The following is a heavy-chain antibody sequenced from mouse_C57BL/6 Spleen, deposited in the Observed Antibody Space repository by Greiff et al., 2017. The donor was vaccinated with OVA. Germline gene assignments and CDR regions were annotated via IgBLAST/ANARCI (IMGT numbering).Heavy chain of an antibody. J-gene: IGHJ4*01. Sequence: QVQLQQSGAELVKPGASVKISCKASGYAFSSYWMNWVKQRPGKGLEWIGQIYPGDGDTNYNGKFKGKATLTADKSSSTAYMQLGSLTSEDSAVYVCARSGNGYYEAVDYWGQGTSATVSS. CDR1: GYAFSSYW. CDR2: IYPGDGDT. CDR3: ARSGNGYYEAVDY. V-gene: IGHV1-80*01. D-gene: IGHD2-3*01.